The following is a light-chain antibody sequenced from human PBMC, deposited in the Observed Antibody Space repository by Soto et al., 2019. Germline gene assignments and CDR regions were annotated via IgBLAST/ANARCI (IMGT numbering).Light chain of an antibody. V-gene: IGKV3-20*01. CDR1: QSVSNTY. Sequence: EIVLTQSPGTLSLSPGDRATLSCRARQSVSNTYLAWYQQKPGQAPRLLIYGASSRATGIPDRFSGSGSGTHFTLTINRLEPEDFALYYCQQYGSSPPTLGGGTKVDIK. J-gene: IGKJ4*01. CDR2: GAS. CDR3: QQYGSSPPT.